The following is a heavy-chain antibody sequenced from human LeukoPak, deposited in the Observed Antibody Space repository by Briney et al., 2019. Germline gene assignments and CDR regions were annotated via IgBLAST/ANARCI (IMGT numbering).Heavy chain of an antibody. CDR1: GLTFSSYA. J-gene: IGHJ6*02. Sequence: GGSLRLSCAASGLTFSSYAMSWVRQAPGKGLEGVSTISGSGDYTYYADSVKGRFTISRDNSKNTVFLQMNSLRAEDTAVYYCTKDTPSPGDRWGLDVWGQGTTVTVSS. D-gene: IGHD7-27*01. CDR2: ISGSGDYT. CDR3: TKDTPSPGDRWGLDV. V-gene: IGHV3-23*01.